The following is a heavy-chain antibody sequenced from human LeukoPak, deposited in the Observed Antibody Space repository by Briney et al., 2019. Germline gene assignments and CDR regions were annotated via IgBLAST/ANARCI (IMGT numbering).Heavy chain of an antibody. Sequence: SVTVSCTASGGTFSSYAISWVRQAPGQGLEWMGGIIPIFGTANYAQKFQGRVTITTDESTSTAYMELSSLRSEDTAVYYCARGGYSYGYGADYWGQGTLVTVSS. D-gene: IGHD5-18*01. CDR3: ARGGYSYGYGADY. J-gene: IGHJ4*02. CDR1: GGTFSSYA. CDR2: IIPIFGTA. V-gene: IGHV1-69*05.